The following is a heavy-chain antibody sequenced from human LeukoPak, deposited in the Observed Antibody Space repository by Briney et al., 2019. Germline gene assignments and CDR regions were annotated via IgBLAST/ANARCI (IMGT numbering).Heavy chain of an antibody. CDR3: ARGQYCSGGSCYSGDYYYYYMDV. J-gene: IGHJ6*03. CDR1: GFTFSSYS. CDR2: ISSSSYI. D-gene: IGHD2-15*01. V-gene: IGHV3-21*01. Sequence: GGSLRLSCAASGFTFSSYSMNWVRQAPGKGLEWVSSISSSSYIYYADSVKGRFTISRDNAKNSLYLQMNSLRAEDTAVYYCARGQYCSGGSCYSGDYYYYYMDVWGKGTTVTISS.